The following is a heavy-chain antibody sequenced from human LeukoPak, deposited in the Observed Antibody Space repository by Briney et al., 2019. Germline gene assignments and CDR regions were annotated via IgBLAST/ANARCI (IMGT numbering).Heavy chain of an antibody. D-gene: IGHD3-22*01. J-gene: IGHJ4*02. Sequence: ASVKVSCKASGYTFTGYYMHWVRQAPGQGLEWMGWINPNSGGTNYAQKFQGRVTMTRDTSISTAYMELSRLRSDDTAVYYCVRDPEDSSGYYRGAKTPTFDYWGQGTLVTVSS. CDR2: INPNSGGT. CDR3: VRDPEDSSGYYRGAKTPTFDY. CDR1: GYTFTGYY. V-gene: IGHV1-2*02.